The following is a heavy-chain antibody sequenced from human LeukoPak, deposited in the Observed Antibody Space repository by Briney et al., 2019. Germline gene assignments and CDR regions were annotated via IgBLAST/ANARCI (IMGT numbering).Heavy chain of an antibody. D-gene: IGHD3-3*01. V-gene: IGHV3-23*01. Sequence: GGSLRLSCVASGFTFSSYAMSWVRQAPGRGLEWVSGIDNTGGSTYYADSVKGRFTISRDNSKNTLYLQMNSLRAEDTAVYYCAKAIFGVADAYFDYWGQGTLVTVSS. CDR2: IDNTGGST. J-gene: IGHJ4*02. CDR1: GFTFSSYA. CDR3: AKAIFGVADAYFDY.